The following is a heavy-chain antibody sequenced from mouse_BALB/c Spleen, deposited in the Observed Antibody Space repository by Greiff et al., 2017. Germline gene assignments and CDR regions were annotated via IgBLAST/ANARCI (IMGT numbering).Heavy chain of an antibody. D-gene: IGHD2-12*01. Sequence: VQVQQSGPELVKPGASGKVSCKASGYSFTDYNMYWVRQSHGKGLEWIGYIDPYNGGTSYHQTLKGKATLTVDKSSSTAFMQLNILTSEDSAIDYCARADYYDSCYYAMDYWGQGTSVTVSS. CDR1: GYSFTDYN. CDR2: IDPYNGGT. CDR3: ARADYYDSCYYAMDY. J-gene: IGHJ4*01. V-gene: IGHV1S135*01.